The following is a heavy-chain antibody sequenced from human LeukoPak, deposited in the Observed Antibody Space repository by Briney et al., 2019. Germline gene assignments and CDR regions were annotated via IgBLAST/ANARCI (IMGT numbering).Heavy chain of an antibody. Sequence: SETLSLTCAVYGGSFSGYYWSWVRQPPGKGLEWVGEMNHSGSNNYKPSRKSGVTISEDTSKNQFSLTLSSVTAADTAVYYCASDSSSWYGDWFDPWGQGTLVTVSS. J-gene: IGHJ5*02. V-gene: IGHV4-34*01. CDR3: ASDSSSWYGDWFDP. CDR2: MNHSGSN. D-gene: IGHD6-13*01. CDR1: GGSFSGYY.